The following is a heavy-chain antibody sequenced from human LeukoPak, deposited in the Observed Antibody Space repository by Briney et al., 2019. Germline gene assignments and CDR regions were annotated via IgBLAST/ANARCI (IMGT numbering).Heavy chain of an antibody. D-gene: IGHD4-23*01. Sequence: PGGSLRLSCAASGFTFSNYAMSWVRRAPGKGLEWVSAISGSGGTTNFADSVKGRFTISGDNSKNTLYLQLNSLRVDGTAVYYCARDFYGGRTEYYFDSWGQGTLVTVSS. J-gene: IGHJ4*02. V-gene: IGHV3-23*01. CDR2: ISGSGGTT. CDR3: ARDFYGGRTEYYFDS. CDR1: GFTFSNYA.